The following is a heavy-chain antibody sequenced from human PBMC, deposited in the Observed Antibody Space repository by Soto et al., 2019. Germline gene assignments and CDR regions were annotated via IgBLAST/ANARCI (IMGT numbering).Heavy chain of an antibody. V-gene: IGHV1-46*01. CDR1: RDTFTSYY. CDR2: INPHGGST. J-gene: IGHJ5*02. Sequence: QLVQSGGEVKQPGASVKVSCKAPRDTFTSYYINWVRQAPGQGLEWMGVINPHGGSTAYAQKFKGRVTLTRGTSGSTVYMEVSSRTSEDTAMYYCARSSGGNFGIIIARPNWFAPWGDGTLVTVSS. D-gene: IGHD3-10*01. CDR3: ARSSGGNFGIIIARPNWFAP.